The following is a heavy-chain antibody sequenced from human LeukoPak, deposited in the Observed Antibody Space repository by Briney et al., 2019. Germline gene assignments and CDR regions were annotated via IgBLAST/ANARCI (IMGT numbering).Heavy chain of an antibody. Sequence: ASVKVSCKASGYTFTSYGISWVRQAPGQGLEWIGWISAYNGNTNYAQKLQGRVTMTTGTSTSTAYMELRSLRSDDTAVYYCARGGGVNYYGSGLFDYWGQGTLVTVSS. CDR3: ARGGGVNYYGSGLFDY. CDR2: ISAYNGNT. CDR1: GYTFTSYG. J-gene: IGHJ4*02. D-gene: IGHD3-10*01. V-gene: IGHV1-18*01.